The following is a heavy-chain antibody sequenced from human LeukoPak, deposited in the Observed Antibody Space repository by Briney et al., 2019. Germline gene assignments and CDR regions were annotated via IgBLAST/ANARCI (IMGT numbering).Heavy chain of an antibody. CDR1: GGSFSGYY. CDR2: INHSGST. CDR3: ARGRGYYYMDV. V-gene: IGHV4-34*01. Sequence: SETLSLTCAVYGGSFSGYYWSWIRQPPGKGLEWIGEINHSGSTNYNPSLKSRVTIPVDTSKNQFSLKLSSVTAADTAVYYCARGRGYYYMDVWGKGTTVTVSS. J-gene: IGHJ6*03.